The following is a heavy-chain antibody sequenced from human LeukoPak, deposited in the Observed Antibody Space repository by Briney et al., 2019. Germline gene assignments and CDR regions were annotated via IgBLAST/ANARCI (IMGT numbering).Heavy chain of an antibody. CDR2: INPNSGGT. V-gene: IGHV1-2*02. Sequence: ASVRVSCKASGYTFTGYYMHWVRQAPGQGLEWMGWINPNSGGTNYAQKFQGRVTMTRDTSISTAYMELSRLRSDDTAVYYCARDREGYYDILTGYYGVGAFDIWGQGTMVTVSS. D-gene: IGHD3-9*01. J-gene: IGHJ3*02. CDR1: GYTFTGYY. CDR3: ARDREGYYDILTGYYGVGAFDI.